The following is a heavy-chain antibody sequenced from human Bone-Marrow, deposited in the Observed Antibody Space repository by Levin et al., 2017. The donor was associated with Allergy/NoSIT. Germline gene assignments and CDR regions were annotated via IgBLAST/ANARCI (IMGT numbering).Heavy chain of an antibody. Sequence: SVKVSCKASGGTFSSYAISWVRQAPGQGLEWMGGIIPIFGTANYAQKFQGRVTITADKSTSTAYMELSSLRSEDTAVYYCARERLELRGGYYYYMDVWGKGTTVTVSS. CDR2: IIPIFGTA. D-gene: IGHD1-7*01. CDR1: GGTFSSYA. J-gene: IGHJ6*03. V-gene: IGHV1-69*06. CDR3: ARERLELRGGYYYYMDV.